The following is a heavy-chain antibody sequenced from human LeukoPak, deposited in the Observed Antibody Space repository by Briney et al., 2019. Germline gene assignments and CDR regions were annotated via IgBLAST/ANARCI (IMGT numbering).Heavy chain of an antibody. J-gene: IGHJ6*03. CDR2: IYVTGTT. D-gene: IGHD3-22*01. CDR1: GGSMFSYH. CDR3: ARLRVYDSSGYSPGYYMDV. Sequence: SETLSLTCTVSGGSMFSYHWSWVRQSAGEGLEWVGHIYVTGTTNYSPSLKSRVTMSVDTTKNQFSLKLKSVTAADTAVYYCARLRVYDSSGYSPGYYMDVWGKGTTVIVSS. V-gene: IGHV4-4*07.